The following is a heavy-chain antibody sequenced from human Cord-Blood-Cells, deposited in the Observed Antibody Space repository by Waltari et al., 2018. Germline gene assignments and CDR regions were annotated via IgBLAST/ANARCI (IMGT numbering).Heavy chain of an antibody. CDR3: ANRYSSGWYWGDAFDI. CDR1: GFTFSSYA. V-gene: IGHV3-23*01. D-gene: IGHD6-19*01. Sequence: EVQLLESGGGLVQPGGSLRLSCAASGFTFSSYAMSWARQAPGKGREWDSAISGSGGSKDYADSVKGRFTISRDNSKNTLYLQMNSLRAEDTAVYYCANRYSSGWYWGDAFDIWGQGTMVTVSS. J-gene: IGHJ3*02. CDR2: ISGSGGSK.